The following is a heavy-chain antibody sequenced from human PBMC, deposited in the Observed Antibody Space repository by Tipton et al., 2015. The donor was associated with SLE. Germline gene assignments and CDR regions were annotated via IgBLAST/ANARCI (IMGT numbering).Heavy chain of an antibody. CDR3: ARHSRGATSVRTPYFDS. CDR2: IYYSGNT. V-gene: IGHV4-59*08. CDR1: GGPITSYY. Sequence: TLSLTCNVSGGPITSYYWSWIRQPPGKGLEWIGYIYYSGNTNYNPFLESRVTISVDTTRSQFSLKLSSVPAADTALYYCARHSRGATSVRTPYFDSWGQGTLVTVSS. D-gene: IGHD1-26*01. J-gene: IGHJ4*02.